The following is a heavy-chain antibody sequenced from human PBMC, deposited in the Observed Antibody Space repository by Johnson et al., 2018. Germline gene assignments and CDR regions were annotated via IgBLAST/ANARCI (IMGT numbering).Heavy chain of an antibody. J-gene: IGHJ3*02. CDR3: AREKMVRGVVGSDVFDI. V-gene: IGHV3-9*01. CDR1: GFNFDEYP. CDR2: INWHSGSI. Sequence: EVQLVESGGGLVQPGRSXRLSCSGSGFNFDEYPINWVRQPPGKGLEWVSGINWHSGSIDYADSVTGRATISRAKAKNSVYLEVNSLTEEDTAVYYCAREKMVRGVVGSDVFDIWGPGTTVIVSS. D-gene: IGHD3-10*01.